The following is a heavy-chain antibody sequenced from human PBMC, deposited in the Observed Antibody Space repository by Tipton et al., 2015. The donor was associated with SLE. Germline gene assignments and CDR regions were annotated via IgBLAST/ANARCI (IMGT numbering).Heavy chain of an antibody. D-gene: IGHD1-26*01. CDR1: GGSISSSSYY. CDR3: ARLLLGWDDY. J-gene: IGHJ4*02. CDR2: IYYSGST. Sequence: TLSLTCTVSGGSISSSSYYWGWIRQPPGKGLEWIGSIYYSGSTYYNPSLKSRVTISVDTSKNQFSLKLSSATAADTAVYYCARLLLGWDDYWGQGTLVTVSS. V-gene: IGHV4-39*01.